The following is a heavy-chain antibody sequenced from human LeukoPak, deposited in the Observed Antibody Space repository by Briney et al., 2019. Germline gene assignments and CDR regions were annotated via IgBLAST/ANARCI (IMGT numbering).Heavy chain of an antibody. D-gene: IGHD3-10*01. Sequence: GGSLRLSCAASGFSFSNYGMRWVRQPPGKGLEWVAFIRDDGGTTYYADSVKGRFTISRDNSKNTLHLQMNSLRAEDTDIYYCEKDRGSGCYFDDCWFDPWGQGNLVTVSS. CDR2: IRDDGGTT. J-gene: IGHJ5*02. CDR1: GFSFSNYG. V-gene: IGHV3-30*02. CDR3: EKDRGSGCYFDDCWFDP.